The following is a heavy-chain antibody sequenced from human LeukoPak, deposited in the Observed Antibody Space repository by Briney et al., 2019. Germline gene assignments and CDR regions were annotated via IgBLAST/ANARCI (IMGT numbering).Heavy chain of an antibody. Sequence: GASVKVSCKASGYTFTSYGISWVRQAPGQGLEWMGWISAYNGNTNYAQKLQGRVTMTTDTSTSTAYMELRSLRSDDTAVYYCARVIEYQLLYHQLPYFDYWGQGTLVTVSS. V-gene: IGHV1-18*01. J-gene: IGHJ4*02. CDR1: GYTFTSYG. D-gene: IGHD2-2*02. CDR2: ISAYNGNT. CDR3: ARVIEYQLLYHQLPYFDY.